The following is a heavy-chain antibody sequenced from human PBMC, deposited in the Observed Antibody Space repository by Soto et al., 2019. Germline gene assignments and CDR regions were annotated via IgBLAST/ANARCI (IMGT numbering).Heavy chain of an antibody. CDR1: GYTFTSYY. D-gene: IGHD4-17*01. Sequence: QVQLVQSGAEVKKPGASVKVSCKASGYTFTSYYMHWVRQAPGQGLEWMGIINPSGGSTSYAQKFQCRVTMTSDTSTSTVYMELSSLRSEDTAVYYCARAADYGDYEVGYYYYGMDVWVHGTTVTVSS. CDR2: INPSGGST. V-gene: IGHV1-46*01. J-gene: IGHJ6*02. CDR3: ARAADYGDYEVGYYYYGMDV.